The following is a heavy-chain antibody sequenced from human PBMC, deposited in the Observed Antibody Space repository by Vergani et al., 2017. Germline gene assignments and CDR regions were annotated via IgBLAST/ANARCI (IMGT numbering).Heavy chain of an antibody. D-gene: IGHD5-24*01. Sequence: QVQLQESGPGLVKPSETLSLTCTVSGGSISSYYWSWIRQPPGKGLEWIGYIYYSGSTNYNPSLKSRVTISVDTSKNQFSLKLSSVTAADTAVYYCARGHGYKDEGGMDVWGQGTTVTVSS. V-gene: IGHV4-59*08. CDR1: GGSISSYY. J-gene: IGHJ6*02. CDR2: IYYSGST. CDR3: ARGHGYKDEGGMDV.